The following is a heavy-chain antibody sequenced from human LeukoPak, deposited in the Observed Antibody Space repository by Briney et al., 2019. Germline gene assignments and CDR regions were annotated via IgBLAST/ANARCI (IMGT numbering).Heavy chain of an antibody. J-gene: IGHJ3*02. CDR1: GYTFTGYY. Sequence: GASVKVSCKASGYTFTGYYMHWVRQAPGQGLEWMGWINPNSGGTNYAQKFQGWVTMTRDTSNSTAYMELSSLRSEDTAVYYCASEYYDRSGAGGTIGAFDIWGQGTMVTVSS. CDR2: INPNSGGT. V-gene: IGHV1-2*04. CDR3: ASEYYDRSGAGGTIGAFDI. D-gene: IGHD3-22*01.